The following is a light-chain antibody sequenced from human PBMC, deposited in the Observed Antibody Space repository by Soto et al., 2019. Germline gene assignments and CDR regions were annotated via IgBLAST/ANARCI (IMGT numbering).Light chain of an antibody. Sequence: EIVLTQSPDTLSLSPGERATLSCRASQTVSSNYLAWYQQKPGQAPRLLIYGASSRATGIPDRFSGSGSGTDFTLTISRLEPEDFAVYYCQQYGSSRTFGQGTKV. V-gene: IGKV3-20*01. CDR1: QTVSSNY. CDR2: GAS. J-gene: IGKJ1*01. CDR3: QQYGSSRT.